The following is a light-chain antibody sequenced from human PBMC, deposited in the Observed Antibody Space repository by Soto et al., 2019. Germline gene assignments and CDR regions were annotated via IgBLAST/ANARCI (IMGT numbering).Light chain of an antibody. CDR2: STS. J-gene: IGKJ2*01. CDR3: QQYDNSLYT. CDR1: QSVDSSY. V-gene: IGKV3-20*01. Sequence: ENVLTQSPGTLSLSPGERATLSCRASQSVDSSYLAWYQQKPGQAPRLLIYSTSSRATGISDRFSGSGSGTDFALTINRLEPEDFAVYYCQQYDNSLYTFGQGTKLEIK.